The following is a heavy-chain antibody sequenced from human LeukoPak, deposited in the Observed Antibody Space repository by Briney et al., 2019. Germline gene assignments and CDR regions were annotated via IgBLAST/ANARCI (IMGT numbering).Heavy chain of an antibody. CDR1: GFTFTAYS. V-gene: IGHV3-7*01. J-gene: IGHJ3*01. CDR3: TRDPYDRGGFGAFDL. Sequence: TGGSLGSSCAASGFTFTAYSMTWVRQAPGKGLEWVANIKRDGSDKYYVASVTGRFTISRDNAKNSLYLEMISLRVEDTAVYYCTRDPYDRGGFGAFDLWGLGRSTTVSS. D-gene: IGHD3-22*01. CDR2: IKRDGSDK.